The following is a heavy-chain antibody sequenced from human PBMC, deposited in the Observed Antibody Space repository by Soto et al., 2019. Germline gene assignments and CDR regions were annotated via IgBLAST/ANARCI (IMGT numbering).Heavy chain of an antibody. CDR1: GGSISSYY. D-gene: IGHD1-26*01. V-gene: IGHV4-59*08. CDR2: IYYSGST. Sequence: SETLSLTCTVSGGSISSYYWSWIRQPPGKGLEWIGYIYYSGSTDYNPSLKSRVTISVDTSKNQFSLKLSSVTAADTAVYYCARQDVGGYNWFDPWGQGTLVTVSS. CDR3: ARQDVGGYNWFDP. J-gene: IGHJ5*02.